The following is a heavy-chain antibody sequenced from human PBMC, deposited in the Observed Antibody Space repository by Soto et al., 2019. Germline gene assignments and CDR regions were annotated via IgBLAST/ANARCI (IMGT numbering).Heavy chain of an antibody. D-gene: IGHD4-17*01. CDR1: GGSISSGGYY. CDR3: ARGQYGDYPYYYYYYYMDV. Sequence: PSETLSLTCTVSGGSISSGGYYWSWIRQHPGKGLEWIGYIYYSGSTYYNPSLKSRVTISVDTSKNQFSLKLSSVTAADTAVYYCARGQYGDYPYYYYYYYMDVWGKGTTVTVSS. CDR2: IYYSGST. V-gene: IGHV4-31*03. J-gene: IGHJ6*03.